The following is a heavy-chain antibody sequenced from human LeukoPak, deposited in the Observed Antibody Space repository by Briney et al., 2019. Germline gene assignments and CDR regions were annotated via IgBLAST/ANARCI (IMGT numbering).Heavy chain of an antibody. Sequence: LAGGSLRLSCIASGFTFSDYWMHWLRQDPGKGPVWVSRIISDGSSVSYVDSVKGRFTISRDNAKNSLYLQMNSLRAEDTAVYYCERDRYGNFDYWGQGTLVTVSS. D-gene: IGHD1-14*01. CDR3: ERDRYGNFDY. CDR1: GFTFSDYW. CDR2: IISDGSSV. J-gene: IGHJ4*02. V-gene: IGHV3-74*01.